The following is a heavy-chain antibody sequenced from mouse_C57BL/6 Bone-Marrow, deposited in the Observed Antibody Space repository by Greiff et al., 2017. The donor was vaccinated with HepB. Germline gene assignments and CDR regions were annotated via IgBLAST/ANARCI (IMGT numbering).Heavy chain of an antibody. J-gene: IGHJ3*01. V-gene: IGHV1-81*01. Sequence: VHLVESGAELARPGASVKLSCKASGYTFTSYGISWVKQRTGQGLEWIGEIYPRSGNTYYNEKFKGKATLTADKSSSTAYMELRSLTSEDSAVYFCARGWLQFAYWGQGTLVTVSA. D-gene: IGHD2-3*01. CDR3: ARGWLQFAY. CDR1: GYTFTSYG. CDR2: IYPRSGNT.